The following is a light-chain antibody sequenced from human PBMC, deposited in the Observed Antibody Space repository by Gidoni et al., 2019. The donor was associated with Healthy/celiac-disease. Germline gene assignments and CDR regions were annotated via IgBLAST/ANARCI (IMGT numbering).Light chain of an antibody. J-gene: IGLJ3*02. CDR2: EDN. V-gene: IGLV1-51*01. Sequence: QSVWTQPPAVSAAPGQKVTISCSGSSANIGNNYVFWYQQLPGTAPQLLIFEDNSRSSAITPRFSGSKSGTSATLDIIALQSGDEADYYCVTWDSSISVLFGGGTKLTVL. CDR3: VTWDSSISVL. CDR1: SANIGNNY.